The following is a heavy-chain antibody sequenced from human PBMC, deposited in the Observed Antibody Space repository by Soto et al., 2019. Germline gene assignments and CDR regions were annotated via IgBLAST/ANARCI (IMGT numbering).Heavy chain of an antibody. J-gene: IGHJ6*03. Sequence: SETLSLTCTVSGGSISSYCWSWIRQPPGKGLEWIGYIYYSGSTNYNPSLKSRVTISVDTSKNQFSLKLSSVTAADTAVYYCARDGGGDYMDVWGKGTTVTVSS. D-gene: IGHD3-16*01. CDR3: ARDGGGDYMDV. V-gene: IGHV4-59*01. CDR2: IYYSGST. CDR1: GGSISSYC.